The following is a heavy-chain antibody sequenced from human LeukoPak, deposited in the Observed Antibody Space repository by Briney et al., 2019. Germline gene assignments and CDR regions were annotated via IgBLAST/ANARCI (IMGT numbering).Heavy chain of an antibody. CDR2: ISGSGGNT. D-gene: IGHD3-10*01. CDR1: GFTFSSYA. CDR3: AKDALLWFGEEDFDY. J-gene: IGHJ4*02. Sequence: TGGSLRLSCAASGFTFSSYAMSWVRQAPGKGLEWVSAISGSGGNTYYADSVKGRFTISRDNSKNTLYLQMNSLRAEDTAVYYCAKDALLWFGEEDFDYWGQGTLVTVSS. V-gene: IGHV3-23*01.